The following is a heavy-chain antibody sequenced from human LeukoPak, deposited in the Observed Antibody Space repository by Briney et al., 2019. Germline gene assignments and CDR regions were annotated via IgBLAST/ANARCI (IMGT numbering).Heavy chain of an antibody. Sequence: GGSLRLSCAASGFTFSSYNMNWVRQAPGKGLEWVSSISGSSIYIYYADSVKGRFTISRDNAKNSLYLQMNSLRAEDTAVYYCARDPPYYDSSGYYYDYWGQGTLVTVSS. CDR1: GFTFSSYN. V-gene: IGHV3-21*01. CDR2: ISGSSIYI. J-gene: IGHJ4*02. D-gene: IGHD3-22*01. CDR3: ARDPPYYDSSGYYYDY.